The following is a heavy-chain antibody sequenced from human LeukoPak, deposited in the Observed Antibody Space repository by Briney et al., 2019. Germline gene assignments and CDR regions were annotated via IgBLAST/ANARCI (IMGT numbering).Heavy chain of an antibody. Sequence: ASVKVSCKASGYTFTSYGISWVRQAPGQGLEWMGWISAYNGNTNYAQKLQGRVTMTTDTSTSTAYMELRSLRSDDTAVYYCARDVAAAGTEGDWFDPWGQGTLVTVSS. CDR1: GYTFTSYG. V-gene: IGHV1-18*01. CDR2: ISAYNGNT. CDR3: ARDVAAAGTEGDWFDP. D-gene: IGHD6-13*01. J-gene: IGHJ5*02.